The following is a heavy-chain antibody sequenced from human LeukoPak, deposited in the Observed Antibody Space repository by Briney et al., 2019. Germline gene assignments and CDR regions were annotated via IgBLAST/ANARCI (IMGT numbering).Heavy chain of an antibody. Sequence: GTSLRLSCAASGFTFSNYGMHWVRQAPGKGLEWVAVIWHDGSNEYYADSVRGRFTISRDNSKNTLYLQMNSLKTEDTAVYYCTSGDRGYSGYEGGYWGQGTLVTVSS. D-gene: IGHD5-12*01. V-gene: IGHV3-33*01. J-gene: IGHJ4*02. CDR1: GFTFSNYG. CDR3: TSGDRGYSGYEGGY. CDR2: IWHDGSNE.